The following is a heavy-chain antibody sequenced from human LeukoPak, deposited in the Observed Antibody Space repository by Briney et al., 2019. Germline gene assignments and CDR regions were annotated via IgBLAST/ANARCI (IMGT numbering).Heavy chain of an antibody. CDR1: GYTFTSYD. CDR3: ARGRSQVKGDYYYYYMDV. CDR2: MNPNSGNT. D-gene: IGHD3-22*01. V-gene: IGHV1-8*01. Sequence: ASVKISCKASGYTFTSYDINWVRQATGQGLEWMGWMNPNSGNTGYAQKFQGRVTMTRNTSISTAYMELSSLRSEDTAVYCCARGRSQVKGDYYYYYMDVWGKGTTVTVSS. J-gene: IGHJ6*03.